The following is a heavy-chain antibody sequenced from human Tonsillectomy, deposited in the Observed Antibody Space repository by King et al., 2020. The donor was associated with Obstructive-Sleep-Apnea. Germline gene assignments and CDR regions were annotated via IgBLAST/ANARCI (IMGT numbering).Heavy chain of an antibody. CDR3: AKDLSIVVVPAASNWFDP. CDR1: GFTFSSYA. V-gene: IGHV3-23*04. D-gene: IGHD2-2*01. J-gene: IGHJ5*02. Sequence: VQLVESGGGLVQPGGSLRLSCAASGFTFSSYAMSWVRQAPGKGLEWVSAISGSGGSTYYADSVKGRFTISRDNSKNTLYLQMNSLRAEDTAVYYCAKDLSIVVVPAASNWFDPWGQGTLVTVSS. CDR2: ISGSGGST.